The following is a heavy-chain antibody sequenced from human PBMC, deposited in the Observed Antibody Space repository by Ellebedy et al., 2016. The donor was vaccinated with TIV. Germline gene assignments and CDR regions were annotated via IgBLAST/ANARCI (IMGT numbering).Heavy chain of an antibody. Sequence: AASVKVSCKVSGYTLTELSMHWVRQAPGKGVEWMGGIDHEDDETIYAQKFQGRVTMTVDTSTDTAYMDLSSLRPEDTAVYYCATVFDGYRGLDYWGQGTLVTVSS. CDR2: IDHEDDET. V-gene: IGHV1-24*01. D-gene: IGHD5-24*01. CDR1: GYTLTELS. CDR3: ATVFDGYRGLDY. J-gene: IGHJ4*02.